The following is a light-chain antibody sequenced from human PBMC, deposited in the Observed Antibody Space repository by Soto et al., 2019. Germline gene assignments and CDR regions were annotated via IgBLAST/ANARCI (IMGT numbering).Light chain of an antibody. V-gene: IGKV3-15*01. Sequence: EIVMTQSPVTLSVSPGESANLSCRASQSVSSNLAWYQQKPGQAPRLLIYGASTRATGIPARFSGSGSGTEFTLTISSLQSEDFAVYYCQQYNNLPLTFGGGTKVDNK. CDR1: QSVSSN. CDR3: QQYNNLPLT. J-gene: IGKJ4*01. CDR2: GAS.